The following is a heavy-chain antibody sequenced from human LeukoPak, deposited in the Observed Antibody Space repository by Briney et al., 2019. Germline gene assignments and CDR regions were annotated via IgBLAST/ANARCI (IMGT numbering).Heavy chain of an antibody. V-gene: IGHV3-7*01. Sequence: PGGSLRLSCAASGFTFSSYWMSWVRQAPGKGLEWVANIKQDGSEKYYVDSVKGRFTISRDNAKNSLYLQMNSLRAEDTAVYYCARAPLYHYDSNGYLFDYWGQGTLVTVSS. CDR2: IKQDGSEK. J-gene: IGHJ4*02. D-gene: IGHD3-22*01. CDR1: GFTFSSYW. CDR3: ARAPLYHYDSNGYLFDY.